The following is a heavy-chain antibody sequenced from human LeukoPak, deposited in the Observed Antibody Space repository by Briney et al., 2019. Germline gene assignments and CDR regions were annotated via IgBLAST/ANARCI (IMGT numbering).Heavy chain of an antibody. V-gene: IGHV4-59*08. D-gene: IGHD6-13*01. CDR1: GGSISTYY. CDR3: ARQVHGAAGRFDT. CDR2: VYNSGST. Sequence: PSENLSLTCTVSGGSISTYYWSWIRQPPGKGLEYIGYVYNSGSTNYNPSLKSRLTISVDTSKNQFSLKLTSVTAADTAVYYCARQVHGAAGRFDTWGQGALVTVAS. J-gene: IGHJ5*02.